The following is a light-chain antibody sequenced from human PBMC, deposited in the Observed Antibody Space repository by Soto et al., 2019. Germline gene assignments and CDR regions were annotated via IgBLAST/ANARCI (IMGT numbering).Light chain of an antibody. CDR2: DAS. V-gene: IGKV3-11*01. CDR3: QQRSNWPT. Sequence: EIVLSQSPATVSLSPGERATLYCRASQSVSSYLAWYQQKPGQAPRLLIYDASNRATGIPARFSGSGSGTDFTLTISSLEPEDFAVYYCQQRSNWPTFGQGTKVDI. J-gene: IGKJ1*01. CDR1: QSVSSY.